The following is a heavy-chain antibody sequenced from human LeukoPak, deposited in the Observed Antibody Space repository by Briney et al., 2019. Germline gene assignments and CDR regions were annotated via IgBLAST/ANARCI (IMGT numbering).Heavy chain of an antibody. Sequence: SETLSLTCAVYGGSFSGYYWSWIRQPPGKGLEWIGEINHSGSTNYNPSLKSRVTISVDTSKNQFSLKLSSVTAADTAVYYCARGRYSSSWHNWFDPWGQGTLVTVSS. V-gene: IGHV4-34*01. CDR1: GGSFSGYY. CDR2: INHSGST. CDR3: ARGRYSSSWHNWFDP. D-gene: IGHD6-13*01. J-gene: IGHJ5*02.